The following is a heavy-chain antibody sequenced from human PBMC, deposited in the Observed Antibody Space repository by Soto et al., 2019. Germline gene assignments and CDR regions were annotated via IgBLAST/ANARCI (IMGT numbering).Heavy chain of an antibody. V-gene: IGHV3-23*01. J-gene: IGHJ4*02. D-gene: IGHD2-21*02. CDR1: GFSISSYA. Sequence: GGSLRLSCAASGFSISSYAMSWVRQAPGKGLEWVSGISGSGANTNYADSVKGRFAISIDNSKNTLYLQMSSLRAEDTAVYYCAKRQSGNFGPFDSWGQGTLVTVSS. CDR2: ISGSGANT. CDR3: AKRQSGNFGPFDS.